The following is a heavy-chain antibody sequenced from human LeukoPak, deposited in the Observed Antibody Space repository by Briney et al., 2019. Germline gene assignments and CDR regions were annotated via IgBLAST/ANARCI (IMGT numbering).Heavy chain of an antibody. CDR3: TTDYGGIVATISGAGHDY. Sequence: PGGSLRLSCAASGFTFSTYAMSWVRQAPGKGLEWVGRIKSKTDGGTTDYAAPVKGRFTISRDDSKNTLYLQMNSLKTEDTAVYYCTTDYGGIVATISGAGHDYWGQGTLVTVSS. V-gene: IGHV3-15*01. J-gene: IGHJ4*02. CDR2: IKSKTDGGTT. CDR1: GFTFSTYA. D-gene: IGHD5-12*01.